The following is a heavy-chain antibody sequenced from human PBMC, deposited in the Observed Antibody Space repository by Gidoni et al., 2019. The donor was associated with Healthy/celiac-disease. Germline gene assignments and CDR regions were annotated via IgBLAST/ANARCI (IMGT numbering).Heavy chain of an antibody. D-gene: IGHD6-13*01. CDR1: GGSISSYY. V-gene: IGHV4-59*01. CDR3: ARGSSSSWYTY. Sequence: QVQLQESGPGLVKPSETLSLTCTVSGGSISSYYWSWIRQPPGKGLEWIGYIYSSGSTNYNPSLKSRVTISVDTSKNQFSLKLSSVTAADTAVYYCARGSSSSWYTYWGQGTLVTVSS. CDR2: IYSSGST. J-gene: IGHJ4*02.